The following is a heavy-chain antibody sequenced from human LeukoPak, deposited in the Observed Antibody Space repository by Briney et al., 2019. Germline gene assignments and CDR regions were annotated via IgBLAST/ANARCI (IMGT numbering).Heavy chain of an antibody. CDR1: GFTFRNYL. Sequence: GGSLRLSRAVSGFTFRNYLMHWVRQAPGQGLVWVSRINQDESKAYADSVRGRFTVSRDNAKNMLYLHLSGLRAEDTAVYFCERGGDGIDFWGQGTTVIVSS. CDR3: ERGGDGIDF. D-gene: IGHD5-24*01. CDR2: INQDESKA. V-gene: IGHV3-74*01. J-gene: IGHJ3*01.